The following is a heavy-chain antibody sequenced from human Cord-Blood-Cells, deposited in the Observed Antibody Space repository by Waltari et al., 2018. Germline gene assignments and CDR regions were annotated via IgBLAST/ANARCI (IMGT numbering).Heavy chain of an antibody. CDR3: ARGITMVRGVIGAFDI. CDR1: GYTFTGYY. Sequence: QVQLVQSGAEVKKPGASVQVSCKASGYTFTGYYMHWVRTAPGQGLEWMGWINPNSGGTNYAQKFQGRVTMTRDTSISTAYMELSRLRSDDTAVYYCARGITMVRGVIGAFDIWGQGTMVTVSS. D-gene: IGHD3-10*01. V-gene: IGHV1-2*02. CDR2: INPNSGGT. J-gene: IGHJ3*02.